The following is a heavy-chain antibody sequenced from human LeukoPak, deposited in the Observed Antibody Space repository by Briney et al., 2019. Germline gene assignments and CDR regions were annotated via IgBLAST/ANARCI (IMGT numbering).Heavy chain of an antibody. CDR1: GFNFSSSE. CDR2: ISHTGNTK. CDR3: VRTFVSGYVVLTGYFRAFDY. Sequence: GGSLRLSCAASGFNFSSSEMHWVRQAPGKGLEWLSYISHTGNTKYYADSVQGRFTVSRDNGKSLLFLQMSSLRAGDTAIYYCVRTFVSGYVVLTGYFRAFDYWGQGALVTVSS. J-gene: IGHJ4*02. V-gene: IGHV3-48*03. D-gene: IGHD3-9*01.